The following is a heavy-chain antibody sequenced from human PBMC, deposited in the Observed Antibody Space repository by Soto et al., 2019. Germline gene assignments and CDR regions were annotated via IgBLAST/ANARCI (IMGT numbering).Heavy chain of an antibody. CDR2: INHSGST. J-gene: IGHJ1*01. Sequence: PSETLSLTCTVSGGSVSSGSYYWSWIRQPPGKGLEWIGYINHSGSTNYNPSLKSRVTISVDTSKNQFSLKLSSVTAADTAVYYCAIGIDSSGQYFQHWGQGTLVTVSS. D-gene: IGHD6-19*01. CDR1: GGSVSSGSYY. V-gene: IGHV4-61*01. CDR3: AIGIDSSGQYFQH.